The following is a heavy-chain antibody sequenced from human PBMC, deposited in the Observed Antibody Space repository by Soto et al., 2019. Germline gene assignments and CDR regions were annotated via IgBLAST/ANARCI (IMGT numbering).Heavy chain of an antibody. V-gene: IGHV3-20*04. CDR3: ARAEGVNYDILTGYYPGWAFDI. CDR1: GFTFDDYG. CDR2: INWNGGST. D-gene: IGHD3-9*01. J-gene: IGHJ3*02. Sequence: PGGSLRLSCAASGFTFDDYGMSWVRQAPGKGLEWVSGINWNGGSTGYADSVKGRFTISRDNAKNSLYLQMNSLRAEDTALYYCARAEGVNYDILTGYYPGWAFDIWGQGTMVTVSS.